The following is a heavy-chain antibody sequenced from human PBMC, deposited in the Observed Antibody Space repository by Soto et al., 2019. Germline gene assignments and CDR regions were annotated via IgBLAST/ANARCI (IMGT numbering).Heavy chain of an antibody. CDR3: ARTGSSSSWFGFFYFDY. CDR2: IYYSGST. Sequence: PSETLSLTCTVSGGSISSSIYYWGWIRQPPGKGLEWIGSIYYSGSTYYNPSLKSRVTISVDTSKNQFSLKLSSVTAADTAVYYCARTGSSSSWFGFFYFDYWGQGTLVTVSS. V-gene: IGHV4-39*01. J-gene: IGHJ4*02. D-gene: IGHD6-13*01. CDR1: GGSISSSIYY.